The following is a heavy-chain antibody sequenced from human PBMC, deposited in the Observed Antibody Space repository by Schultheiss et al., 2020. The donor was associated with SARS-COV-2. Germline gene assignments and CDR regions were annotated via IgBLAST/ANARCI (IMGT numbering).Heavy chain of an antibody. CDR2: IYYSGST. V-gene: IGHV4-59*12. D-gene: IGHD1-26*01. CDR1: GGSISSYY. CDR3: TRGLGVADY. J-gene: IGHJ4*02. Sequence: SQTLSLTCTVSGGSISSYYWSWIRQPPGKGLEWIGYIYYSGSTNYNPSLKSRVTISVDTSKNHFSLKLTSVTAADTAVYYCTRGLGVADYWGQGTLVTVS.